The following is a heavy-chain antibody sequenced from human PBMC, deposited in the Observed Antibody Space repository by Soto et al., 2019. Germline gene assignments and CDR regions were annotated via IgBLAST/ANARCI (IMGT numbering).Heavy chain of an antibody. Sequence: EAQLVESGGGLVQPGGSLRLSCTGSGIDLSIYWMHWVRQAPGKGLVWVSRINPESTTISYADSVKGRFTISRDNAENTLFLHMNSLSAEDTGVYYCTKDTFGGRDCWGQGTLVTVSS. V-gene: IGHV3-74*01. J-gene: IGHJ4*02. CDR1: GIDLSIYW. D-gene: IGHD2-15*01. CDR3: TKDTFGGRDC. CDR2: INPESTTI.